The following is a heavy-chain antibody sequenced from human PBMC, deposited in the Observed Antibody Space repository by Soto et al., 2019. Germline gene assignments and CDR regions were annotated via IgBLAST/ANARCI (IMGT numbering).Heavy chain of an antibody. CDR3: ARDTDFGYPGWGLVDY. CDR2: IKQDGSEK. Sequence: EVQLVESGGGLVQPGGSLRLSCAASGFTFSSYWMSWVRQAPGKGLEWVANIKQDGSEKYYVDSVKGRFTISRDNAKNSLYLQMNSLRAEDTAVYYCARDTDFGYPGWGLVDYWGQGTLVTVSS. CDR1: GFTFSSYW. V-gene: IGHV3-7*05. D-gene: IGHD2-21*01. J-gene: IGHJ4*02.